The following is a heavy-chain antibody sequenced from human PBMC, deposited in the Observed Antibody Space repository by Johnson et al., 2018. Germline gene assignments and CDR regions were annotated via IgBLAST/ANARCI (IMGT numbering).Heavy chain of an antibody. J-gene: IGHJ6*02. CDR2: ISYDGSNK. CDR3: AKDMMYYDFWGVQEYYYSFGMDV. D-gene: IGHD3-3*01. CDR1: GFTFSSYG. V-gene: IGHV3-30*18. Sequence: QVQLVQSGGGVVQPGRSLRLSCAASGFTFSSYGMHWVRQAPGKGLEWVAVISYDGSNKYYADSVKGRFTISRDNSKNTLYLQMNSLRAEDTAVYYCAKDMMYYDFWGVQEYYYSFGMDVWGQGTTVTVSS.